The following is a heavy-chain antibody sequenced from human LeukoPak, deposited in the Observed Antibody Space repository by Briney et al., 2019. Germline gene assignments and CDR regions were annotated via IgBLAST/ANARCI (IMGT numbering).Heavy chain of an antibody. CDR1: GFSFSSFW. D-gene: IGHD3-22*01. J-gene: IGHJ4*02. CDR2: ISGSGDNT. CDR3: AKGSYYDSSGTYYFDY. Sequence: PGGSLRLSCAASGFSFSSFWLSWVRQAPGKGLEWVSAISGSGDNTYYADSVKGRFTISRDNSKNTLYLQMNSLRAEDTALYYCAKGSYYDSSGTYYFDYWGQGTLVTVSS. V-gene: IGHV3-23*01.